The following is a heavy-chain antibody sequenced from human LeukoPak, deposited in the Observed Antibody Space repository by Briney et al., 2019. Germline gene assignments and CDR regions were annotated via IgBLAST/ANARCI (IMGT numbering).Heavy chain of an antibody. CDR1: GFTFSSYA. D-gene: IGHD2-15*01. J-gene: IGHJ3*02. CDR2: ISYDGSNK. V-gene: IGHV3-30-3*01. Sequence: PGGSLRLSCAASGFTFSSYAMHWVRQAPGKGLEWVAVISYDGSNKYYADSVKGRFTISRDNSKNTLYLQMNSLRAEDTAVYYCAKGGSSLNRFDIWGQGTMVTVSS. CDR3: AKGGSSLNRFDI.